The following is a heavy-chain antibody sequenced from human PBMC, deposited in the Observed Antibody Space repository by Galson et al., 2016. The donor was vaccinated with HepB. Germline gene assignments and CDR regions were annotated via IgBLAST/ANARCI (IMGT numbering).Heavy chain of an antibody. J-gene: IGHJ5*02. Sequence: TLSLTCTVSDASISSGGYYWNWIRQHPGKGLECIGSISYSGTTYYNPSLKSRVSISMDTSRDHFSLRLTSVTAADTAVYFCARGLLVLPPGPNWFAPWGQGTLVTVSS. V-gene: IGHV4-31*03. CDR1: DASISSGGYY. D-gene: IGHD2-2*01. CDR3: ARGLLVLPPGPNWFAP. CDR2: ISYSGTT.